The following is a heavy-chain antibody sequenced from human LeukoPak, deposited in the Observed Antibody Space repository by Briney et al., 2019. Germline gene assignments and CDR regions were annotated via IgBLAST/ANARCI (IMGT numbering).Heavy chain of an antibody. CDR3: VRLRRNSDSSGYFYYYDN. V-gene: IGHV3-21*01. CDR1: GFVFSSYS. D-gene: IGHD3-22*01. CDR2: VNTVSSYI. Sequence: GGSLRLSCAASGFVFSSYSFNWVRQAPGKGLEWVASVNTVSSYIYYEDSVRGRFTISRDNAKNSVLLQMDSLRAEDMAMYYCVRLRRNSDSSGYFYYYDNWGQGTLVTVSS. J-gene: IGHJ4*02.